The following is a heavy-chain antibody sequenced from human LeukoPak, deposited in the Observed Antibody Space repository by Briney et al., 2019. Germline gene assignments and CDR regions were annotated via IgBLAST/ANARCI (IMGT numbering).Heavy chain of an antibody. V-gene: IGHV4-39*01. CDR2: IYYGGST. Sequence: SETLSLTCTVSGDSISGSSYYWGWIRQPPGKGLEWIGNIYYGGSTYYSPSLKSRVSISVDTSKNQFSLKLSSVTAADTAVYYCARHSRSGYSDYESAFDIWGQGTMVIVSS. CDR1: GDSISGSSYY. CDR3: ARHSRSGYSDYESAFDI. D-gene: IGHD5-12*01. J-gene: IGHJ3*02.